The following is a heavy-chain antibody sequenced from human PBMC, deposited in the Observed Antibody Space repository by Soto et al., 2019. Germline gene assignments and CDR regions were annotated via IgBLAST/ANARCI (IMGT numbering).Heavy chain of an antibody. J-gene: IGHJ6*02. CDR3: VRDKALVVPSLVNSDYYYYAMDV. CDR2: IYRGGST. CDR1: GFTVSDNS. V-gene: IGHV3-66*01. Sequence: EVQLVESGGGLVQPGGSLRLSCAASGFTVSDNSMTWVRQAPGKGLEWVSVIYRGGSTNYADSVRGRFTISRDNSKNTLYLQINSLRDEDTALYYCVRDKALVVPSLVNSDYYYYAMDVWGQGTTVTVSS. D-gene: IGHD3-22*01.